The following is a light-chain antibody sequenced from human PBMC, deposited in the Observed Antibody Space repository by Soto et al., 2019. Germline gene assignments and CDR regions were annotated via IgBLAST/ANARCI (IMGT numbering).Light chain of an antibody. J-gene: IGKJ1*01. CDR1: QSVSNY. CDR2: DAS. V-gene: IGKV3-20*01. CDR3: QQYGSSGT. Sequence: EVVLTQSPGILSLSPGERATLSCRASQSVSNYLAWYQHKPGQAPRLLIFDASNRATGIPARFSGSGSGTDFTLTISRLEPEDFAVYYCQQYGSSGTFGQGSKVDI.